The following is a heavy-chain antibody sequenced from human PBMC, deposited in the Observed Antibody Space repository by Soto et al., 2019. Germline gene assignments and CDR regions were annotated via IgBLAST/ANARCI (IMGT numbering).Heavy chain of an antibody. V-gene: IGHV4-39*01. CDR2: IYYSGST. D-gene: IGHD4-17*01. CDR1: GGSISSSSYY. J-gene: IGHJ4*02. Sequence: QLQLQESGPGLVKPSETLSLTCTVSGGSISSSSYYWGWIRQPPGKGLEWIGSIYYSGSTYYNPSLKSRVTISVDTSKTQCSLKLSSVTAADTAVYYCARQIDYGDYTGGLDFDYWGQGTLVTVSS. CDR3: ARQIDYGDYTGGLDFDY.